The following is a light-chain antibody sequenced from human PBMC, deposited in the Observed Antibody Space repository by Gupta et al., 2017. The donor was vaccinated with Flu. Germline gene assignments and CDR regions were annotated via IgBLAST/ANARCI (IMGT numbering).Light chain of an antibody. CDR1: QTVLYSSNNKNY. CDR2: CAS. J-gene: IGKJ1*01. V-gene: IGKV4-1*01. CDR3: QQYYSTPWT. Sequence: SLGERAAIDCKSSQTVLYSSNNKNYLAWYQQKPGQPPKLLIYCASIREGGVPARFSGSGSGADFTLTISSLQAEDVAIYYCQQYYSTPWTFGRGTKVEIK.